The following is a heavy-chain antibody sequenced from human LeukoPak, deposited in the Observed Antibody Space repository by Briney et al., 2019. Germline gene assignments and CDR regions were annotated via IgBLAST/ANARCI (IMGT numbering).Heavy chain of an antibody. CDR1: GFTFSSYG. CDR2: ISYHGSST. J-gene: IGHJ4*02. D-gene: IGHD6-19*01. Sequence: PGRSLRLSCAASGFTFSSYGMHWVRQAPGAGLEWVAFISYHGSSTYYADSVKGRFTISRDNSRNTLYLQINSLRGEDTAIYYCAKDQGTMAGTIVYWGRGTLVTVSS. CDR3: AKDQGTMAGTIVY. V-gene: IGHV3-30*18.